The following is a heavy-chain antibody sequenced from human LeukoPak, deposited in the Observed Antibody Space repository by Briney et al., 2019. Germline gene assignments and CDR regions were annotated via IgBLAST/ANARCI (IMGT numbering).Heavy chain of an antibody. J-gene: IGHJ6*02. D-gene: IGHD2-8*01. Sequence: ASVKVSCKASGYXFTGYYIHWVRQAPGQGLEWMGWINPNSGGTNYAQKFQGRVTMTRDTSISAAYMELSRLRSDDTAVYYCARMTDIVLMVYAIPSDYGMDVWGQGTTATVSS. V-gene: IGHV1-2*02. CDR2: INPNSGGT. CDR3: ARMTDIVLMVYAIPSDYGMDV. CDR1: GYXFTGYY.